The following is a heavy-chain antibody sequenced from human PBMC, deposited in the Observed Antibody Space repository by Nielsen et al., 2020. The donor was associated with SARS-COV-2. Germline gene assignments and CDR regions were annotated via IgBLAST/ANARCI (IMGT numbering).Heavy chain of an antibody. V-gene: IGHV1-2*04. CDR3: ARDLGTNWFDP. Sequence: ASVKVSCKASGYTFTGYYMHWVRQAPGQGLEWMGWINPNSGGTNYAQKFQGWVTMTRDTSISTAYMELSRPRSDDAAVYYCARDLGTNWFDPWGQGTLVTVSS. CDR1: GYTFTGYY. D-gene: IGHD1-7*01. CDR2: INPNSGGT. J-gene: IGHJ5*02.